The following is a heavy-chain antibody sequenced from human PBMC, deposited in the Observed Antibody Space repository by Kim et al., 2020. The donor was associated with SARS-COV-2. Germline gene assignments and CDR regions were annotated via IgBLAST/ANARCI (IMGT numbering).Heavy chain of an antibody. CDR1: GESFGTSY. V-gene: IGHV4-34*01. CDR3: ARGRTLSYVIGVGYYYYG. J-gene: IGHJ6*01. D-gene: IGHD3-3*01. Sequence: SETLSLTCTGSGESFGTSYWTWVRQSPDKGLEWIGGIDPSGSTTYNPSLKSRATMSVDTSKTHFSLKVTSMTAADTAVYFCARGRTLSYVIGVGYYYYG. CDR2: IDPSGST.